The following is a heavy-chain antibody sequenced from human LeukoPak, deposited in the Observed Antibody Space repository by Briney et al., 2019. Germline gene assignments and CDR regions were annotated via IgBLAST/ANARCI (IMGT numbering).Heavy chain of an antibody. V-gene: IGHV4-38-2*02. CDR2: IYHSGMS. Sequence: SETLSLTCTVSGYSISSGYYWGWIRQPPGKGLEWIGSIYHSGMSFYNPSLRSRVTISVDTSKNQFSLKLSSVTAADTAVYYCARVRAARRGDFEYWAQGTLVTVSS. D-gene: IGHD6-6*01. CDR3: ARVRAARRGDFEY. J-gene: IGHJ4*02. CDR1: GYSISSGYY.